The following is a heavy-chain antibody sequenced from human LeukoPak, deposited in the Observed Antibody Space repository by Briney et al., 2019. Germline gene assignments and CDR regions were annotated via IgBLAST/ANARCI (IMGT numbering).Heavy chain of an antibody. CDR1: GYRFTSYW. J-gene: IGHJ5*02. V-gene: IGHV5-10-1*01. CDR2: IDPSDSYT. CDR3: ARRTRNWFDP. Sequence: GESLKISCKGSGYRFTSYWITWVRQLPGKGLEWMGRIDPSDSYTNYSPSFQGHVTISADKSISTAYLQWSSLKASDTAMYYCARRTRNWFDPWGQGTLVTVSS. D-gene: IGHD2-2*01.